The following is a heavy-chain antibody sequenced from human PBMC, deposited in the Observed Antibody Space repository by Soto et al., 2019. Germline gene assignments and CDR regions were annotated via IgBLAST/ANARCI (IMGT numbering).Heavy chain of an antibody. J-gene: IGHJ4*02. CDR1: GFTFSSYW. D-gene: IGHD6-6*01. CDR3: AREAYSSSSLVDY. CDR2: IKQDGSEK. Sequence: GGSLRLSCAASGFTFSSYWMSWVRQAPGKGLEWVANIKQDGSEKYYVDSVKGRFTISRDNAKNSLYLQMNSLRAEDTAVYYCAREAYSSSSLVDYWGQGTLVTVSS. V-gene: IGHV3-7*05.